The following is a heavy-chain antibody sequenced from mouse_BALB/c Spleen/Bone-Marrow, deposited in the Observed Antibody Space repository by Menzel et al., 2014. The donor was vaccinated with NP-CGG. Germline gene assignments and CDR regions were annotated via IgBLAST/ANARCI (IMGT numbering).Heavy chain of an antibody. J-gene: IGHJ3*01. CDR1: GYSITSGYY. Sequence: EVKLQESGPGLVKPSQSLSLTCSVTGYSITSGYYWNWIRQFPGNKLEWMGYISYDGSNNYNPSLKNRISITRDTSKNQFFLKLNSVTTEDTATYYCARKRVTTAPFAYWGQGTLVTASA. V-gene: IGHV3-6*02. CDR2: ISYDGSN. D-gene: IGHD1-2*01. CDR3: ARKRVTTAPFAY.